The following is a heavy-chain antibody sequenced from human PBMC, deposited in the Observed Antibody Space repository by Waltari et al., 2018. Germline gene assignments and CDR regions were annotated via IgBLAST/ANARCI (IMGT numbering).Heavy chain of an antibody. V-gene: IGHV4-59*01. D-gene: IGHD5-12*01. Sequence: QVLLHEPGPGLVKPSETLSLTCSVSGGFIMSYHWSWIRQPPGKGLEWIGSISDTGDTNLNPLLHSRVTMSVDTSKNQVSLKLSSLAPADTAVYYCTRGGGYSGFPLWGQGALVTVPS. CDR3: TRGGGYSGFPL. CDR2: ISDTGDT. CDR1: GGFIMSYH. J-gene: IGHJ4*02.